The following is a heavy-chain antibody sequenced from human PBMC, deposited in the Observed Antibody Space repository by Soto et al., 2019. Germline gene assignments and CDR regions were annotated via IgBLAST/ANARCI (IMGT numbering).Heavy chain of an antibody. V-gene: IGHV3-23*01. CDR2: LSGSGGST. Sequence: EVQLLESGGGLVQPGGSLRLSCAASGFTFSSYAMSWVRQAPGKWLAWVAALSGSGGSTYYADSVKGRFTISRDNSKNTLYLQMNRLRAEDTAVYYCAKGFVYSSCDVSYYYYGMGVWGQGPTVTVSS. CDR1: GFTFSSYA. CDR3: AKGFVYSSCDVSYYYYGMGV. D-gene: IGHD3-22*01. J-gene: IGHJ6*02.